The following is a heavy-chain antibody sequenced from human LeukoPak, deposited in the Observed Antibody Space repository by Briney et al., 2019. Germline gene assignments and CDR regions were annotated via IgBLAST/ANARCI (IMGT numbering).Heavy chain of an antibody. D-gene: IGHD1-14*01. CDR2: ISYDGSNK. Sequence: GRSLRLSCAASGFTFSSYAMHWVRQAPGKGLEWVAVISYDGSNKYYADSVKGRFTISRDNSKNTLYLQMNSLRAEDTAVYYCARDLDGTMHDGDYWGQGTPVTVSS. J-gene: IGHJ4*02. V-gene: IGHV3-30-3*01. CDR3: ARDLDGTMHDGDY. CDR1: GFTFSSYA.